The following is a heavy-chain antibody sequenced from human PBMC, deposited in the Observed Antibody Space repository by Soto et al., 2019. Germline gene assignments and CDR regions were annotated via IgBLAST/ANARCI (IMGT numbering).Heavy chain of an antibody. CDR3: ARSRPFSGGYYGSGSYRPRGFDY. CDR2: IYYSGST. Sequence: QLQLQESGPGLVKPSETLSLTCTVSGGSISSSSYYWGWIRQPPGKGLEWIGSIYYSGSTYYNPSLKSRVTISVDTSKNQFSLKLSSVTAADTAVYYCARSRPFSGGYYGSGSYRPRGFDYWGQGTLVTVSS. J-gene: IGHJ4*02. D-gene: IGHD3-10*01. V-gene: IGHV4-39*01. CDR1: GGSISSSSYY.